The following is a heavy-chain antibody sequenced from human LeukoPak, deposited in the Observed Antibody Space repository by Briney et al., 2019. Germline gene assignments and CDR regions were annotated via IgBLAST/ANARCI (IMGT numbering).Heavy chain of an antibody. CDR3: ARQNNWNDGYGMDV. CDR2: IYYSGST. CDR1: GGSISSYY. Sequence: TPETLSLTCTVSGGSISSYYWSWIRQPPGKGLEWIGYIYYSGSTNYNPSLKSRVTISVDTSRNQFSLKLSSVTAADTAVYYCARQNNWNDGYGMDVWGQGTTVTVSS. V-gene: IGHV4-59*08. J-gene: IGHJ6*02. D-gene: IGHD1-1*01.